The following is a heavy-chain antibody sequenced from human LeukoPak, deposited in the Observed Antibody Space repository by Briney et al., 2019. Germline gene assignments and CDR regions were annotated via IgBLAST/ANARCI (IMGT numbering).Heavy chain of an antibody. D-gene: IGHD3-3*01. CDR3: ARARGDFWSGYWNWFDP. CDR2: IIPIFGTA. CDR1: GGTFSSYA. Sequence: SVKVSCKASGGTFSSYAISWVRQAPGQGLEWMGGIIPIFGTANYAQKFQGRVTITADESTSTAYMELSSLRSEDTAVYYCARARGDFWSGYWNWFDPWGQGTLVTVSS. J-gene: IGHJ5*02. V-gene: IGHV1-69*13.